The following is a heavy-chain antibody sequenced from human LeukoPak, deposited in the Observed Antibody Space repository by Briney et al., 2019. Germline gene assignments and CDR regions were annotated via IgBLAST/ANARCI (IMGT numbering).Heavy chain of an antibody. CDR3: ARAEYYYGSGRPFDP. V-gene: IGHV3-53*01. CDR1: GFTVSSNY. CDR2: IYSGGST. D-gene: IGHD3-10*01. Sequence: GGSLRLSCAASGFTVSSNYMSWVRQAPGKGLEWVSVIYSGGSTYYADSVKGRFTISRDNSKNTLYLQMNSLRAEGTAVYYCARAEYYYGSGRPFDPWGQGTLVTVSS. J-gene: IGHJ5*02.